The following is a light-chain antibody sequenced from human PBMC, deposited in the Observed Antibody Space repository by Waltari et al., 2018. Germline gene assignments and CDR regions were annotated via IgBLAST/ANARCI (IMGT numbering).Light chain of an antibody. Sequence: QSALTQPASVSGSPGQSITISCTGTSSDVGTYNLVSWYQLHPGKAPKLIIYESTKRPSGVSRRFSGSKSGKTASLTISGLQAEDEADYYCCSFAGSSPHVVFGGGTKLTVL. V-gene: IGLV2-23*01. CDR2: EST. CDR1: SSDVGTYNL. J-gene: IGLJ2*01. CDR3: CSFAGSSPHVV.